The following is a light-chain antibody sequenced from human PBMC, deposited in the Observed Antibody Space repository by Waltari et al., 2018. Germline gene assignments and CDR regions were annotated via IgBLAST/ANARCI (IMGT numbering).Light chain of an antibody. V-gene: IGKV2D-29*02. Sequence: EIVMTQATLSLSVTPGQPASMSCKSSQSLLHSDGRARLYWYLQKQGQSPQLLISEVSNRFSGVTERVSGSGSGTDFTLKISRVEAEDVGVYFCMQNIQLPTFGQGTKVEIE. J-gene: IGKJ1*01. CDR3: MQNIQLPT. CDR2: EVS. CDR1: QSLLHSDGRAR.